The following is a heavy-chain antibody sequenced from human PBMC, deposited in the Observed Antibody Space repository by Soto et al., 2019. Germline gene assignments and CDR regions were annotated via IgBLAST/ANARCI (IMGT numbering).Heavy chain of an antibody. V-gene: IGHV5-51*01. CDR1: GYIFTNYW. CDR2: IYPGDSDT. CDR3: ARLGAPRIAVAGFDY. D-gene: IGHD6-19*01. Sequence: PGESLKISCKASGYIFTNYWIGWVRQMPGIGLEWMGIIYPGDSDTRYSPSFQGQVTISADKSITTAYLQWTSLQASDTAIYYCARLGAPRIAVAGFDYWAQGTLVTVSS. J-gene: IGHJ4*02.